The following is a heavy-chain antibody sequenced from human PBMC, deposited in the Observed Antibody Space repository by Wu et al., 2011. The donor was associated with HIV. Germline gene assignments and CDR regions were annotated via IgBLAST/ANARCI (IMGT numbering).Heavy chain of an antibody. D-gene: IGHD3-3*01. CDR2: IVPIFGKA. CDR1: GGTFHDYA. Sequence: QLVQSGAEVKTPGSAVKVSCEASGGTFHDYAINWVRQAPGQGLEWMGRIVPIFGKAHYAQDFQGRVTITADESTSTAYMELNSLRADDTAVCYCARLHGGDFWSGHFDSWGQGTLVSVSS. J-gene: IGHJ4*02. V-gene: IGHV1-69*15. CDR3: ARLHGGDFWSGHFDS.